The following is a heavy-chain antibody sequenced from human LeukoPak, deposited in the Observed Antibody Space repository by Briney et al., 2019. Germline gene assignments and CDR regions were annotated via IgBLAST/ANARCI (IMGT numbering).Heavy chain of an antibody. CDR1: GYTFTSYG. CDR2: ISAYNGNT. J-gene: IGHJ4*02. Sequence: ASVKVSCKASGYTFTSYGISWVRQAPGQGLEWMGWISAYNGNTNYAQKLQGRVTMTTDTSTSTAYMELRSLRSDDTAVYYCARDQGNGLSQWLDINYWGQGTMVTVSS. V-gene: IGHV1-18*01. D-gene: IGHD6-19*01. CDR3: ARDQGNGLSQWLDINY.